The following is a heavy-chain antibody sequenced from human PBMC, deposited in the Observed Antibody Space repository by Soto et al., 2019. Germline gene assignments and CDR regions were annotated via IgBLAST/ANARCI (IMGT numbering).Heavy chain of an antibody. CDR3: VTSGSYRVDN. CDR1: GFTLGTYW. CDR2: INPDGATR. V-gene: IGHV3-74*01. Sequence: EVQLVESGGGLVQPGGSLRLSCAGSGFTLGTYWVHWVRQAPGEGLVWVSRINPDGATRDYADSVKGRFTISRDNARSTVYLQMNSLRGDDTAVYYCVTSGSYRVDNWGQGTLVTVSS. D-gene: IGHD3-16*02. J-gene: IGHJ4*02.